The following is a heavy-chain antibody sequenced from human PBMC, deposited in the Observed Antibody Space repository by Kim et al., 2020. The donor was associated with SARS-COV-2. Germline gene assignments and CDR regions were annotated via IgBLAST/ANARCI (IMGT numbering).Heavy chain of an antibody. CDR1: GYTFTSYA. CDR3: ATGPGYSSGWYGVDFDY. Sequence: ASVKVSCKASGYTFTSYAMNWVRQAPGQGLEWMGWINTNTGNPTYAQGFTGRFVFSLDTSVSTAYLQISSLKAEDTAVYYCATGPGYSSGWYGVDFDYWGQGTLVTVSS. V-gene: IGHV7-4-1*02. D-gene: IGHD6-19*01. J-gene: IGHJ4*02. CDR2: INTNTGNP.